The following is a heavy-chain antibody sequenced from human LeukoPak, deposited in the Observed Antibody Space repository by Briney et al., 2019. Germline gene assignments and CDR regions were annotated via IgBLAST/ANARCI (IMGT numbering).Heavy chain of an antibody. CDR3: AKGVWYVLSDAFDI. CDR2: ISWNSGSI. CDR1: GFTFDDYA. J-gene: IGHJ3*02. D-gene: IGHD6-13*01. V-gene: IGHV3-9*01. Sequence: PGGSLRLSSAASGFTFDDYAMHWVRQAPGKGLEWGSGISWNSGSIGYADSVKGRFTISRDNAKNSLYLQMNSLRAEDTALYYCAKGVWYVLSDAFDIWGQGTMVTISS.